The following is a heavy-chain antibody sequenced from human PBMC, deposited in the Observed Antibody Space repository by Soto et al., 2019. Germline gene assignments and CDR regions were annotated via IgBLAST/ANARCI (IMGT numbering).Heavy chain of an antibody. CDR3: ERMTTVYLFDY. D-gene: IGHD4-17*01. J-gene: IGHJ4*02. CDR2: IYYSGST. CDR1: GGSISSGDYY. V-gene: IGHV4-30-4*01. Sequence: SETLSLTCTVSGGSISSGDYYWSWIRQPPGKGLEWIGYIYYSGSTYYNPSLKSRVTISVDTSKNQFSLKLSSVTAADTAVYYCERMTTVYLFDYWGQGTLVTVYS.